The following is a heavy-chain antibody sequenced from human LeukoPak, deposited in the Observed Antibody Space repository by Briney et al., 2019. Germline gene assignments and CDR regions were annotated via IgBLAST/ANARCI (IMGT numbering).Heavy chain of an antibody. V-gene: IGHV3-15*01. CDR2: FKSKTDGGTT. J-gene: IGHJ4*02. D-gene: IGHD5-18*01. CDR3: TQIQTPFDY. CDR1: GFTFSKAW. Sequence: GGSLGLSCAASGFTFSKAWMSWVRQAPGKGLEWVGRFKSKTDGGTTDYAAPVKGRFTISRDDSKNTLYLQLNSLKTEDTGVYYCTQIQTPFDYWGQGTLVTVSS.